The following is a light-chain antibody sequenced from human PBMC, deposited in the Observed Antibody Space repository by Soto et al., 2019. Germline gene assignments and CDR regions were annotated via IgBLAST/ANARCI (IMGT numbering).Light chain of an antibody. CDR1: QSVRSN. Sequence: EIVLTHSPATLSLSPGERASLSCRASQSVRSNLAWYQQKPGQAPRLLIYGAYTRATGIPVRFSGIGRGTEFSLTISSLQSEDFAVYYCQQYSNWPSRTFGQGTKVDNK. CDR2: GAY. CDR3: QQYSNWPSRT. V-gene: IGKV3-15*01. J-gene: IGKJ1*01.